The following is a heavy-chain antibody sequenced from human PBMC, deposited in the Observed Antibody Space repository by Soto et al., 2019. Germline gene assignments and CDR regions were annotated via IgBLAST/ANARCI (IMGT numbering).Heavy chain of an antibody. CDR1: GYTINELS. D-gene: IGHD3-22*01. CDR2: FDPEDGET. J-gene: IGHJ5*02. CDR3: VTAGGYYYDSSGYSPSNWFDP. Sequence: ASVKVSCKVSGYTINELSMHWVRPAHRKGLEWMGGFDPEDGETIYAQKFQGRVTMTEDTSTDTAYMELSSLRSEDTAVYYCVTAGGYYYDSSGYSPSNWFDPWGQGTLVTVS. V-gene: IGHV1-24*01.